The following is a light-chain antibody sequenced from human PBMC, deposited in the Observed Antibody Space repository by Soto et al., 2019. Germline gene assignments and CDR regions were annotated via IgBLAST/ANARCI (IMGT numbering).Light chain of an antibody. J-gene: IGLJ3*02. CDR2: EVS. CDR1: SSDVGGSNY. CDR3: TSYTSSSTLV. Sequence: QSALTQPASVSGSPGQSITISCSETSSDVGGSNYVSWYQQYPGKAPKLMIYEVSNRPSGVSDRFSGSKSGNTASLTISGLQAEDEADYYCTSYTSSSTLVFGGGTKLTV. V-gene: IGLV2-14*01.